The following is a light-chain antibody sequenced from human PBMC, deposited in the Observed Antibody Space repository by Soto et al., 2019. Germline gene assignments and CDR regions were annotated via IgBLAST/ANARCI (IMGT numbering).Light chain of an antibody. CDR1: SSDVGAFNY. J-gene: IGLJ1*01. Sequence: QSALTQPASVSGSPGQSITISCTGTSSDVGAFNYVSWYLQYPGKAPKLMNYEVGNRPSGVSNRVSGSKSGNTASLTISGLQAEDEADYYCCSYASGSIYVFGTGTKLTVL. V-gene: IGLV2-14*01. CDR3: CSYASGSIYV. CDR2: EVG.